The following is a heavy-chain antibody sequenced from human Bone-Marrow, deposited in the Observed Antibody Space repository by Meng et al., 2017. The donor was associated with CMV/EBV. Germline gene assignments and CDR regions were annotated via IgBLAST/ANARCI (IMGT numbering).Heavy chain of an antibody. CDR3: ARDMIASRPGWFDP. V-gene: IGHV1-18*01. Sequence: SCYTFTTYGLSWVRQAPGQGLEWMGWISNYNGNTNYAQKFQDRVTMTTDASTSIAYMELRSLRFDDTAIYYCARDMIASRPGWFDPWGQGTLVTVSS. D-gene: IGHD6-6*01. CDR2: ISNYNGNT. CDR1: CYTFTTYG. J-gene: IGHJ5*02.